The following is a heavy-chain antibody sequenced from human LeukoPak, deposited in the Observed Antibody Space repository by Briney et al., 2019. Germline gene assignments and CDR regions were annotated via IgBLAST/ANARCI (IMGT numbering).Heavy chain of an antibody. D-gene: IGHD5-12*01. CDR1: GFTFTTYQ. J-gene: IGHJ4*02. CDR2: ISNGGSTI. CDR3: ARSPYGAYEVFDS. V-gene: IGHV3-48*03. Sequence: GGSLRLTCAASGFTFTTYQMNWVRQDPGRGLEGVSYISNGGSTIYYADSVKGRFTISRDNTKNSLYLQMNSLRAEDTAVYYCARSPYGAYEVFDSWGQGTLVTVSS.